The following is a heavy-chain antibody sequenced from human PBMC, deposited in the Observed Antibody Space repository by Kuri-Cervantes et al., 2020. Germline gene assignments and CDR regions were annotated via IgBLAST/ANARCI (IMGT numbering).Heavy chain of an antibody. V-gene: IGHV3-23*01. D-gene: IGHD5-24*01. CDR2: ISGSGGST. J-gene: IGHJ4*02. CDR3: AKDEDGNGYRVYFDY. Sequence: GGSLRLSCAASGFTFSSYSMNWVRQAPGKGLEWVSAISGSGGSTYYADSVKGRFTISRDNSKNTLYLQMNSLRAEDTAVYYCAKDEDGNGYRVYFDYWGQGTLVTVSS. CDR1: GFTFSSYS.